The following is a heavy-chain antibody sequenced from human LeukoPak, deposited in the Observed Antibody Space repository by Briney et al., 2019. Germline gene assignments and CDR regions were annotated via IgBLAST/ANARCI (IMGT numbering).Heavy chain of an antibody. CDR3: ARAPTPIIAVAGSFDY. CDR2: TYYRSKWYN. CDR1: GHSVSNNSAP. D-gene: IGHD6-19*01. Sequence: SQPLSLTCAISGHSVSNNSAPWNWIRQSPSRGLEWLGRTYYRSKWYNDYAVSVKSRITINPDTSKNQFSLQVNSVTPEDTAVYYCARAPTPIIAVAGSFDYWGQGTLVTVSS. V-gene: IGHV6-1*01. J-gene: IGHJ4*02.